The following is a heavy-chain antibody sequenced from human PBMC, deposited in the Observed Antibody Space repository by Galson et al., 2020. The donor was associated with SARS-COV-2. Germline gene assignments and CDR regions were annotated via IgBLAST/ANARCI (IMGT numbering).Heavy chain of an antibody. CDR3: ARDSLEMDLIVAALVDIKHRRGYYFDY. CDR1: GFTFGSYG. CDR2: ISYDGSKK. J-gene: IGHJ4*02. Sequence: GESLKISCAASGFTFGSYGMHWVRQAPGKGLEWVAVISYDGSKKYYADSVKGRFAISRDNSKNTLYLQMNSLRAEDTAVYFCARDSLEMDLIVAALVDIKHRRGYYFDYWGQGTLVTVSS. V-gene: IGHV3-30*19. D-gene: IGHD2-15*01.